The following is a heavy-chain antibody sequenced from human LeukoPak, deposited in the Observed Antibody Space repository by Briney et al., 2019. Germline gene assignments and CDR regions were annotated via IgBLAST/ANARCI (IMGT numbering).Heavy chain of an antibody. CDR1: GDTISSHY. CDR3: GREAVIGVVGTSFDA. D-gene: IGHD6-19*01. CDR2: ISYSGTT. V-gene: IGHV4-59*11. Sequence: PSETLSLTCSVSGDTISSHYWTWIRQTPEKGLEGSGYISYSGTTNYNPSLKSRLTISIDTSKNQFSLKLNSVTAADTAVYYCGREAVIGVVGTSFDAWGQGTQVIVSS. J-gene: IGHJ5*02.